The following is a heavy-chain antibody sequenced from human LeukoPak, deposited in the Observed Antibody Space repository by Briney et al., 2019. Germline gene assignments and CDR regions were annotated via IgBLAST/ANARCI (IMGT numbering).Heavy chain of an antibody. Sequence: SETLSLTCTVSGGSISSYYWSWIRQSPGKGLEWIGYIYYSGSTNYNPSLKSRVTISVDTSKNQFSLKLSSVTAADTAVYYCARHVGGAAAYDYVWGSYRLNWFDPWGQGTLVTVSS. CDR3: ARHVGGAAAYDYVWGSYRLNWFDP. D-gene: IGHD3-16*02. J-gene: IGHJ5*02. CDR1: GGSISSYY. CDR2: IYYSGST. V-gene: IGHV4-59*08.